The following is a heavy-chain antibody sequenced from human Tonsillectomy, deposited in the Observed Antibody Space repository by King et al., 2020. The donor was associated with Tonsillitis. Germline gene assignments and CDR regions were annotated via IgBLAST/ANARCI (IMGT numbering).Heavy chain of an antibody. D-gene: IGHD2-15*01. J-gene: IGHJ5*02. Sequence: VQLVESGAEVKKPGASVKVSCKASGYSFTGYYIHWVRQAPGQGLEWMGWINPNSGGTEYAQKFQGRVTMTRETSISTAYMELRRLRFDDTAVYYCASLYCSDGKCYAGWFDPWGQGTLVTVSS. CDR2: INPNSGGT. CDR3: ASLYCSDGKCYAGWFDP. V-gene: IGHV1-2*02. CDR1: GYSFTGYY.